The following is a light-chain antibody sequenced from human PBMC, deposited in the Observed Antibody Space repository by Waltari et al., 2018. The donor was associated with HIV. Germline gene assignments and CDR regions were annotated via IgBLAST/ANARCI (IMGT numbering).Light chain of an antibody. CDR2: YDV. CDR1: ISNIGTNA. Sequence: QSVLTQPPSVSEAPRQRVTISFSGSISNIGTNAVNWYQHLPGKAPKLLILYDVPLPPGVSDRFSGSKSGTSASLAISGLQSEDEADYYCAAWDDSLNGPLFGGGNKLTVL. CDR3: AAWDDSLNGPL. J-gene: IGLJ2*01. V-gene: IGLV1-36*01.